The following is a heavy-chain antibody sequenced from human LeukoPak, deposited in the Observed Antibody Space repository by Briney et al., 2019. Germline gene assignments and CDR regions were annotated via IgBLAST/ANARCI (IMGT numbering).Heavy chain of an antibody. CDR2: IYHSGST. CDR1: GGSFSGYY. Sequence: SETLSLTCAVYGGSFSGYYWSWIRQPPGKGLEWIGYIYHSGSTYYNPSLKSRVTISVDRSKNQFSLKLSSVTAADTAVYYCARSRFSKYFDYWGQGTLVTVSS. J-gene: IGHJ4*02. CDR3: ARSRFSKYFDY. D-gene: IGHD3-3*01. V-gene: IGHV4-30-2*01.